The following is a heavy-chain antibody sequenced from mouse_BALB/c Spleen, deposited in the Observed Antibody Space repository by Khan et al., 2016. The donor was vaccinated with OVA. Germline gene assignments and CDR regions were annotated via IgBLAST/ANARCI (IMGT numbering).Heavy chain of an antibody. CDR1: GFTFSTYG. CDR3: TRLAYYYNSEGFAY. Sequence: EVQGVESGGDLVKPGGSLKLSCAASGFTFSTYGMSWVRQIPDKRLEWVSAISTGGSYTYYPDSVKGRFTISRDNAKNTLYLQMSSLKSEDTAMYYCTRLAYYYNSEGFAYWGQGTLVTVSA. V-gene: IGHV5-6*01. D-gene: IGHD1-1*01. CDR2: ISTGGSYT. J-gene: IGHJ3*01.